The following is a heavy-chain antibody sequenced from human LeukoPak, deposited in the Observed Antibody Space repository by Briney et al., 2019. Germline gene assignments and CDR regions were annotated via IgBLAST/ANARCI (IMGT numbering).Heavy chain of an antibody. D-gene: IGHD3-9*01. CDR2: ISSGGSTI. CDR3: AREGDVLRYFDWPPSDAFDI. J-gene: IGHJ3*02. V-gene: IGHV3-11*04. Sequence: PGGSLRLSCAVSGFTFSDYYMSWIRQAPGKGLEWVSYISSGGSTISHADSVKGRFTISRDNAKNSLYLQMNSLRAEDTAVYYCAREGDVLRYFDWPPSDAFDIWGQGTMVTVSS. CDR1: GFTFSDYY.